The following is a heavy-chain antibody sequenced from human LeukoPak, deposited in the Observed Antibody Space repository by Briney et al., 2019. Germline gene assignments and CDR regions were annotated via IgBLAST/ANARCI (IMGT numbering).Heavy chain of an antibody. CDR1: GGSISSYY. CDR2: IYTSGST. CDR3: AREGYGGNSGAWFDP. Sequence: SETLSLTCTVSGGSISSYYWSWIRQPPGKGLEWIGYIYTSGSTNYNPSLKSRVTISVDTSKNQFSLKLSSVTAADTAVYYCAREGYGGNSGAWFDPWGQGTLVTVSS. J-gene: IGHJ5*02. V-gene: IGHV4-4*09. D-gene: IGHD4-23*01.